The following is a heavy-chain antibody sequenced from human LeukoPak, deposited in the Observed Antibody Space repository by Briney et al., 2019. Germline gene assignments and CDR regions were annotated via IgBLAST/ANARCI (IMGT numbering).Heavy chain of an antibody. CDR1: GGTFSSYA. CDR3: ATDLPPYYYVRGTPFDI. D-gene: IGHD3-10*02. Sequence: SVKVSCKASGGTFSSYAISWVRQAPGQGLEWMGGIIPIFGTANYAQKFQGRVTITADKSTSTAYMELSSLRSEDTAVYYCATDLPPYYYVRGTPFDIWGQGTMVTVSS. CDR2: IIPIFGTA. J-gene: IGHJ3*02. V-gene: IGHV1-69*06.